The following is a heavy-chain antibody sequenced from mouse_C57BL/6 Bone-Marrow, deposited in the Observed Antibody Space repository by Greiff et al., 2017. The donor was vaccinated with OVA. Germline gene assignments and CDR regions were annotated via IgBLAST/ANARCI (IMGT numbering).Heavy chain of an antibody. J-gene: IGHJ2*01. V-gene: IGHV6-3*01. D-gene: IGHD1-1*01. CDR1: GFTFSNYW. Sequence: VQLKESGGGLVQPGGSMKLSCVASGFTFSNYWMNWVRQSPEKGLEWVAQIRLKSDNYATHYAESVKGRFTISRDDSKSSVYLQMNNLRAEDTGIYYCTDCSSFYYFDYWGQGTTLTVSS. CDR3: TDCSSFYYFDY. CDR2: IRLKSDNYAT.